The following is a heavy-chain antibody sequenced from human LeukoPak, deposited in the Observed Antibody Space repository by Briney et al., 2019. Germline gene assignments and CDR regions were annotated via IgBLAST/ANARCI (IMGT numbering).Heavy chain of an antibody. CDR3: ARARYVWGSYAQY. CDR1: GGSFSGYY. J-gene: IGHJ4*02. Sequence: SETLSLTCAVYGGSFSGYYWSWIRQPPGKGLEWIGEINHSGSTNYNPSPKSRVTISVDTSKNQFSLKLSSVTAADTAVYYRARARYVWGSYAQYWGQGTLVTVSS. V-gene: IGHV4-34*01. CDR2: INHSGST. D-gene: IGHD3-16*01.